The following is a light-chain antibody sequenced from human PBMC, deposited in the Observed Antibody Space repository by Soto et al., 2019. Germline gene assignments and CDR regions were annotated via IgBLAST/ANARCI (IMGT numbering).Light chain of an antibody. CDR2: AAS. V-gene: IGKV1-39*01. CDR1: QSISGY. CDR3: QQSYSTLST. J-gene: IGKJ1*01. Sequence: DIQMTQSPSSLSASVGDRVAITCRASQSISGYLNWYQQKPGEAPKLLIYAASSLQSGVPSRFSGSGSGTDFTLTISSLQPEDFATYYCQQSYSTLSTFGQGTKVDIK.